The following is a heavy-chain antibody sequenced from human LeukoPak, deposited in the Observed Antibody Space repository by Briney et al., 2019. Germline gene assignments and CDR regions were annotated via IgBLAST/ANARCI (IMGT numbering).Heavy chain of an antibody. CDR1: GFTFSSYG. CDR3: ARARGYSGYDLDY. V-gene: IGHV3-30*02. D-gene: IGHD5-12*01. J-gene: IGHJ4*02. CDR2: IRYDGDNK. Sequence: GGSLRLSCAASGFTFSSYGMHWVRQAPGKGLEWVAFIRYDGDNKYYADSVKGRFTISRDNSKNTLYLQMNSLRAEDTAVYYCARARGYSGYDLDYWGQGTLVTVSS.